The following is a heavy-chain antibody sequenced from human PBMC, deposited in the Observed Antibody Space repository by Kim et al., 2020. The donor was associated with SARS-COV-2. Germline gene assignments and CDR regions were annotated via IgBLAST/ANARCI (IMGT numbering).Heavy chain of an antibody. CDR2: VKYDGYT. Sequence: SETLSLTCAVYGGSLSGYFWTWIRQSPAKGLEWIGEVKYDGYTTYNPSLRSRATVSLDTSRNQFSLKMTSLTAADTGVYFCARIPNWNILTGDAGDAFDV. V-gene: IGHV4-34*01. CDR3: ARIPNWNILTGDAGDAFDV. D-gene: IGHD3-9*01. J-gene: IGHJ3*01. CDR1: GGSLSGYF.